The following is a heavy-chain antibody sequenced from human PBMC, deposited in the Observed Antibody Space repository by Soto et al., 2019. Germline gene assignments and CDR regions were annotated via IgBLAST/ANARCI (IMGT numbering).Heavy chain of an antibody. D-gene: IGHD3-10*01. J-gene: IGHJ6*02. CDR1: GFSFSSYS. Sequence: GGSMRLSYAASGFSFSSYSMNWVRQAPGKGLEWVSSISSSSSYIYYADSVKGRFTISRDNAKNSLYLQMNSLRAEDTAVYYCAKTYGSGSLYYYYGMDVWGQGTTVTVSS. V-gene: IGHV3-21*01. CDR2: ISSSSSYI. CDR3: AKTYGSGSLYYYYGMDV.